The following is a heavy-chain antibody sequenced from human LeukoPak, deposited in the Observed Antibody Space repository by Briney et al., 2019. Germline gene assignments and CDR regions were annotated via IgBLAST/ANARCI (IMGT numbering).Heavy chain of an antibody. CDR2: MSSVSRK. D-gene: IGHD6-19*01. V-gene: IGHV3-23*01. CDR3: AKEVPGRGWCTVDC. Sequence: GGSLRLFCAASGFTFSSYVLSWFRQAPGEGLEWVSAMSSVSRKYYADSGKGRFAVSRNNPKNTLFLDMSSLRAEDTAVYYCAKEVPGRGWCTVDCRGQGILASVP. CDR1: GFTFSSYV. J-gene: IGHJ4*02.